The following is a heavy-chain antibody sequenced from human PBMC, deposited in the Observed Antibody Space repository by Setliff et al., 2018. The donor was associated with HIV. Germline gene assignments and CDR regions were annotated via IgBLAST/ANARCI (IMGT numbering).Heavy chain of an antibody. CDR3: ARSTDSSSFDY. J-gene: IGHJ4*02. Sequence: ASVKVSCKASGGTFSRYAIAWVRQAPGQGLEWMGGIIPIVGIPNYVQKFQGRVSITADKSAITAYMELSSLRSEDTAMYYCARSTDSSSFDYWGQGTLVTVSS. CDR2: IIPIVGIP. CDR1: GGTFSRYA. V-gene: IGHV1-69*10. D-gene: IGHD6-13*01.